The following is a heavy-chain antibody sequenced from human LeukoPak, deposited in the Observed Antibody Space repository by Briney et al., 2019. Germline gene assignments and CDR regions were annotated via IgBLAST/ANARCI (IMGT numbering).Heavy chain of an antibody. V-gene: IGHV3-7*01. CDR1: GFTFSSYW. J-gene: IGHJ3*02. D-gene: IGHD5-12*01. Sequence: GGSLRLSCAASGFTFSSYWMSWVRQAPGKGLEWVANIKQDGSEKYYVDSVKGRFTISRDNAKNSLYLQMNSLRAEDTAVYYCLSGYSPDAFDIRGQGTMVTVSS. CDR2: IKQDGSEK. CDR3: LSGYSPDAFDI.